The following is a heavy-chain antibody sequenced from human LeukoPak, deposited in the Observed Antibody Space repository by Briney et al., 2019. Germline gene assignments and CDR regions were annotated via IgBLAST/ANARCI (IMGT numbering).Heavy chain of an antibody. J-gene: IGHJ4*02. V-gene: IGHV1-2*02. CDR2: INPHSGGT. D-gene: IGHD3-10*01. Sequence: ASVKVSCKASGCTFTDYYIHWVRQAPGQGLEWMGWINPHSGGTNYAQNFQDRVTMTRDTSISTAYMDLSRLRSDDTAVYYCTRGSWFGDLLYAQPAYYFDYWGQGTLVTVSS. CDR1: GCTFTDYY. CDR3: TRGSWFGDLLYAQPAYYFDY.